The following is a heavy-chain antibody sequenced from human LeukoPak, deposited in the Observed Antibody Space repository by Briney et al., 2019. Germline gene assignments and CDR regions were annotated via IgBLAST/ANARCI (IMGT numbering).Heavy chain of an antibody. V-gene: IGHV3-48*03. D-gene: IGHD6-19*01. CDR3: ARGLFSSGWYPIDY. CDR1: GFTFSSYE. J-gene: IGHJ4*02. Sequence: GGSLRLSCAASGFTFSSYEMNWVRQAPGEGLEWVSYISSSGSTISYADSVKGRFTISRDNAKNSLYLQMNSLRAEDTAVYYCARGLFSSGWYPIDYWGQGTLVTVSS. CDR2: ISSSGSTI.